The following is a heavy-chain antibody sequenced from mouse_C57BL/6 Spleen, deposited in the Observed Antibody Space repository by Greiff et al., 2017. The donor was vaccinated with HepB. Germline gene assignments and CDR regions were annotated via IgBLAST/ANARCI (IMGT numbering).Heavy chain of an antibody. Sequence: LVESGAELVKPGASVKLSCTASGFNIKDYYMHWVKQRTEQGLEWIGRIDPEDGETKYAPKFQGKATITADTSSNTAYLQHSSLTSEDTAVYYCAQNPSFNATVVAPWGQGTTLTVSS. CDR2: IDPEDGET. CDR1: GFNIKDYY. J-gene: IGHJ2*01. V-gene: IGHV14-2*01. CDR3: AQNPSFNATVVAP. D-gene: IGHD1-1*01.